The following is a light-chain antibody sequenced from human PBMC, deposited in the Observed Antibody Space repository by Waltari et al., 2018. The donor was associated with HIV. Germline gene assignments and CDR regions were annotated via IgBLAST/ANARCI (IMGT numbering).Light chain of an antibody. Sequence: DIRMTQSPSSLSASVGDRVTIACRPSQNITSHLSWYQQKSGKAPHLLIYSASNLQSGVPSRFSGSGSGTDFTLSIATLQPEDVATHYCQQSYSTPRTFGQGTRVEI. CDR3: QQSYSTPRT. CDR1: QNITSH. V-gene: IGKV1-39*01. J-gene: IGKJ1*01. CDR2: SAS.